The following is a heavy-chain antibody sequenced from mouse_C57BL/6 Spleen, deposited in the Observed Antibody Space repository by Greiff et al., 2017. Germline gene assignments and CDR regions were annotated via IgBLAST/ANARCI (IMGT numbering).Heavy chain of an antibody. CDR1: GYTFTSYW. CDR2: IYLGSGST. V-gene: IGHV1-55*01. Sequence: QVQLQQSGAELVKPGASVKMSCKASGYTFTSYWITWVKQRPGQGLEWIGDIYLGSGSTNYNEKFKSKATLTVDTSSSTAYMQLSSLTSEDSAVYYCAREVYYYGSSGYFDYWGQGTTLTVSS. D-gene: IGHD1-1*01. J-gene: IGHJ2*01. CDR3: AREVYYYGSSGYFDY.